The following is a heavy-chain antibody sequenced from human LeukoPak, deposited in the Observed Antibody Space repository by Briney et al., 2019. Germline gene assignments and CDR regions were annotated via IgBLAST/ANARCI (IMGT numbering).Heavy chain of an antibody. Sequence: SETLSLTCAVYGGSFSGYYWSWIRQPPGKGLEWIGEINHSGSTNYNPSLKSRVTISVDTSKNQFSLKLSSVTAADTAVYYCTRDVATAEVGGYYYGMDVWGQGTTVTVSS. V-gene: IGHV4-34*01. CDR2: INHSGST. CDR3: TRDVATAEVGGYYYGMDV. J-gene: IGHJ6*02. D-gene: IGHD6-13*01. CDR1: GGSFSGYY.